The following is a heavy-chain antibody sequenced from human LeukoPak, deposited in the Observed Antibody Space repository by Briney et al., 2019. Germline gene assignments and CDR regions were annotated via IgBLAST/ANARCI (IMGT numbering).Heavy chain of an antibody. Sequence: QTLSLTCTVSGGSISSGDYYWSWIRQPPGKGLEWIGYIYYSGSTYYNPSLKSRVTISVDTSKNQFSLKLSSVTAADTAVYYCARDTPWIYSGYERETWFDPWGQGTLVTVSS. CDR3: ARDTPWIYSGYERETWFDP. V-gene: IGHV4-30-4*01. J-gene: IGHJ5*02. CDR1: GGSISSGDYY. CDR2: IYYSGST. D-gene: IGHD5-12*01.